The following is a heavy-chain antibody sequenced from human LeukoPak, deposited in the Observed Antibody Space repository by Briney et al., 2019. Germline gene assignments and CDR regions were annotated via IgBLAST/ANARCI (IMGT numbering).Heavy chain of an antibody. CDR2: ISYDGSNK. J-gene: IGHJ6*02. CDR1: GFTFSSYA. V-gene: IGHV3-30-3*01. CDR3: AREVVRSSTYYCMDV. D-gene: IGHD6-13*01. Sequence: LPGRSLRLSCAASGFTFSSYAMHWVRQAPGKGLEWVAVISYDGSNKYYADSVKGRFTISRDNSKNTLYLQMNSLRAEDTAVYYCAREVVRSSTYYCMDVWGQGTTVTVSS.